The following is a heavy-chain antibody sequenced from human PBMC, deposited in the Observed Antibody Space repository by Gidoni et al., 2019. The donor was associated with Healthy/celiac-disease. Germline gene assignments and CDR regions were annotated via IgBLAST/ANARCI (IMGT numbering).Heavy chain of an antibody. D-gene: IGHD6-19*01. Sequence: QVQLVQSGAEVKKPGSSVKVSCKASGGTFSSSAISWVRQAPGQGLEWMGGIIPIFGTANYAQKFQGRVTITADESTSTAYMELSSLRSEDTAVYYCARGRRAIAVAGTEPDAFDIWGQGTMVTVSS. CDR2: IIPIFGTA. CDR1: GGTFSSSA. V-gene: IGHV1-69*01. CDR3: ARGRRAIAVAGTEPDAFDI. J-gene: IGHJ3*02.